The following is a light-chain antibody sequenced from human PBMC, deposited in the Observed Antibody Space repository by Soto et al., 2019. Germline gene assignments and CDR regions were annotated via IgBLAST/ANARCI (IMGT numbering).Light chain of an antibody. CDR3: QQYQNLWT. Sequence: ITMTQSPATLSVSLGERATLSCRAGQTIYSNVAWYQQRPGQAPRLLIYRASTRATGVPARFSGSGSGTEFTLTISSLQSEDFAIYYCQQYQNLWTFGQGTKWIS. CDR1: QTIYSN. V-gene: IGKV3-15*01. CDR2: RAS. J-gene: IGKJ1*01.